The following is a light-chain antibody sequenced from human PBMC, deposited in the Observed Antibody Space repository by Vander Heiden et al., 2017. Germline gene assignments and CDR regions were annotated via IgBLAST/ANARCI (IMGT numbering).Light chain of an antibody. CDR3: QTWNSSAAGV. CDR1: NLGDKY. J-gene: IGLJ2*01. Sequence: SYELTQPPSVSVSPGRTGSITCVGDNLGDKYVFWYQQKPGQSPLLILYQNNKRPAGIPERFSGSNSGNTATLTISGTQTMDEADYFCQTWNSSAAGVFGGGTKLTVL. CDR2: QNN. V-gene: IGLV3-1*01.